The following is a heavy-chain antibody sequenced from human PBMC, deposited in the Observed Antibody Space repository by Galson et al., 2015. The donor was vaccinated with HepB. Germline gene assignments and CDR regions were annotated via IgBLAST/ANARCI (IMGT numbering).Heavy chain of an antibody. D-gene: IGHD6-13*01. CDR2: TYYRSKWYN. CDR1: GDSVSSNSAA. J-gene: IGHJ4*02. Sequence: CAISGDSVSSNSAAWNWIRQSPSRGLEWLGRTYYRSKWYNDYAVSVKSRITINPDTSKNQFSLQLNSVTPEDTAVYYCARVKRIAAAEKGYYFDYWGQGTLVTVSS. CDR3: ARVKRIAAAEKGYYFDY. V-gene: IGHV6-1*01.